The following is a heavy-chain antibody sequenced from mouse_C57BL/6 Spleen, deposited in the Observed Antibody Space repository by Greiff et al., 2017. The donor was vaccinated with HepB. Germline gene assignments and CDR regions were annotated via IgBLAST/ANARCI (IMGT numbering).Heavy chain of an antibody. CDR1: GYTFTSYW. D-gene: IGHD1-1*01. CDR3: ARSGRYYYGSSKVYFDV. J-gene: IGHJ1*03. CDR2: IDPSDSYT. Sequence: VQLQQPGAELVMPGASVKLSCKASGYTFTSYWMHWVKQRPGQGLEWIGEIDPSDSYTNYNQKFKGKSTLTVDKSSSTAYMQLSSLTSEDSAVYYCARSGRYYYGSSKVYFDVWGTGTTVTVSS. V-gene: IGHV1-69*01.